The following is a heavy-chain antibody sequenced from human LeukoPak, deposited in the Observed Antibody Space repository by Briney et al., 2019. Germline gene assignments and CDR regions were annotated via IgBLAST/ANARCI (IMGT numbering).Heavy chain of an antibody. CDR1: GYTFTSYG. J-gene: IGHJ6*03. V-gene: IGHV1-18*01. CDR3: AREALARAAAYYYYMDV. Sequence: GASVKVSCKASGYTFTSYGISWVRQAPGQGLEWMGWISAYNGNINYAQKLQGRVTMTTDTSTSTAYMELRSLRSDDTAVYYCAREALARAAAYYYYMDVWGKGTTVTVSS. CDR2: ISAYNGNI. D-gene: IGHD2-15*01.